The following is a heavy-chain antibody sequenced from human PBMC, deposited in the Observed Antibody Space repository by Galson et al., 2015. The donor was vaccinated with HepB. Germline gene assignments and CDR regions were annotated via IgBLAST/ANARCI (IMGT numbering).Heavy chain of an antibody. Sequence: SVKVSCKASGYTFNNYGITWVRQAPGQRPEWMGWMNTDNGKPNYAQSLKGRVTKTRDKSTTTAYMELRNLSSEDTAVYYCARVVGDGGGLGSRSFTTWGYWGHGTLVTVYS. CDR3: ARVVGDGGGLGSRSFTTWGY. D-gene: IGHD3-10*01. J-gene: IGHJ1*01. V-gene: IGHV1-18*01. CDR2: MNTDNGKP. CDR1: GYTFNNYG.